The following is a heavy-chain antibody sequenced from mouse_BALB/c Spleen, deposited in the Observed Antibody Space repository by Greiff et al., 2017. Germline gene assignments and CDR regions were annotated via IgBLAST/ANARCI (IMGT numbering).Heavy chain of an antibody. J-gene: IGHJ3*01. CDR2: ISSGGST. CDR1: GFTFSSYA. D-gene: IGHD2-4*01. Sequence: EVMLVESGGGLVQPGGSLKLSCAASGFTFSSYAMSWVRQTPEKRLEWVASISSGGSTYYPDSVKGRFTISRDNARNILYLQMSSLRSEDTAMYYCARGGGYYDYDEGFAYWGQGTLVTVSA. V-gene: IGHV5-6-5*01. CDR3: ARGGGYYDYDEGFAY.